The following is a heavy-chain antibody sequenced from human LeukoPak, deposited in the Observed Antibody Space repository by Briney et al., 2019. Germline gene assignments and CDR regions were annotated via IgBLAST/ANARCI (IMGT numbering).Heavy chain of an antibody. Sequence: GGSLRLSCAASGFTLSTYDMHWVRQAPGKGLERVAFTRYDGSNKYYADSVKGRFTVSRDNSTNTLYLQMNSLRAEDTAVYYCAIINFDYLDNYWGQGTLVTVSS. D-gene: IGHD3-9*01. V-gene: IGHV3-30*02. CDR1: GFTLSTYD. J-gene: IGHJ4*02. CDR3: AIINFDYLDNY. CDR2: TRYDGSNK.